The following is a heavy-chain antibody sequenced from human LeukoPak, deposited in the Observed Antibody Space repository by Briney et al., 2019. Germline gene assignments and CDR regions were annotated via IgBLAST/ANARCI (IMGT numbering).Heavy chain of an antibody. V-gene: IGHV1-18*01. CDR3: ARVLGFRPDTLKGSDH. CDR2: ISAYNRKT. J-gene: IGHJ4*02. Sequence: GASVKVSCKASGYTFTNYGISWVRQAPGQGLEWVGWISAYNRKTNYAQKLQGRVTMTTDTSTTTAYMELRSLRSDDTAVYYCARVLGFRPDTLKGSDHWGQGTLVTASS. CDR1: GYTFTNYG.